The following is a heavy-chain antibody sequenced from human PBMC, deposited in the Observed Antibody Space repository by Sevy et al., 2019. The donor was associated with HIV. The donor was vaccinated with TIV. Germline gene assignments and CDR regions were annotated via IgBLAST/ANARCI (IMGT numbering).Heavy chain of an antibody. V-gene: IGHV3-30*18. CDR1: GFTFSSYG. CDR3: AKDIGLYCTNGVCFPPSYGMDV. D-gene: IGHD2-8*01. CDR2: ISYDGSNK. Sequence: GGSLRLSCAASGFTFSSYGMHWVRQAPGKGLEWVAVISYDGSNKYYADSVKGRFTISRDNSKNTLYLQMNSLRAEDTAVYYFAKDIGLYCTNGVCFPPSYGMDVWGQGTTVTVSS. J-gene: IGHJ6*02.